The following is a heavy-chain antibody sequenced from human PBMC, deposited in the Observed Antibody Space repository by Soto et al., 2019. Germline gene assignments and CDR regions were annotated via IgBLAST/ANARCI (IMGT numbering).Heavy chain of an antibody. CDR1: GYTFISYA. Sequence: ASVKVSCKASGYTFISYAMHWVRQAPGQRLEWMGWINAGNGNTNYAQKLQGRVTMTTDTSTSTAYMELRSLRSDDTAVYYCARGPYSSGWYVHYYYGMDVWGQGTTVTVSS. CDR2: INAGNGNT. D-gene: IGHD6-19*01. J-gene: IGHJ6*02. CDR3: ARGPYSSGWYVHYYYGMDV. V-gene: IGHV1-3*01.